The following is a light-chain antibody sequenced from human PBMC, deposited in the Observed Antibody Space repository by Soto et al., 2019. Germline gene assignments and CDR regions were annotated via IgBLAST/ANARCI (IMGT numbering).Light chain of an antibody. CDR2: GAS. Sequence: EIVLTQSPGTLSLSPGERATLSCRASQSVSSSYLAWYQQKPGQAPRLLIYGASSRATGIPDRFSGSGSGTDFTLTISRLEPADFAVYYCQHYGSSPGYTFGQGTKLEIK. V-gene: IGKV3-20*01. CDR3: QHYGSSPGYT. CDR1: QSVSSSY. J-gene: IGKJ2*01.